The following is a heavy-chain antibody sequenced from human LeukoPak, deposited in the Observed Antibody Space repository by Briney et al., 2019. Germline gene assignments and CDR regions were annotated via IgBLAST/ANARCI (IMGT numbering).Heavy chain of an antibody. J-gene: IGHJ3*02. V-gene: IGHV1-18*01. CDR2: INTYNGNT. Sequence: ASVKLSCKASGYSFSNFGLTWVRQAPGQGLEWMGWINTYNGNTKYAQKFQGRVTMTTDTSTAIGYMEVRSLRSDDTAVYYCAREVRDPDAFDIWGQGTMVTVSS. D-gene: IGHD3-10*01. CDR1: GYSFSNFG. CDR3: AREVRDPDAFDI.